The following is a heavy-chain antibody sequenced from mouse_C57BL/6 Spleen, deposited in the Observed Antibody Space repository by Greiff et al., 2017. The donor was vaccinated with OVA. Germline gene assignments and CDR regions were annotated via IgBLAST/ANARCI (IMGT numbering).Heavy chain of an antibody. Sequence: EVQLQQSGPELVKPGASVKISCKASGYTFTDYYMNWVKQSHGKSLEWIGDINPNNGGTSYNQKFKGKATLTVDKSSSTAYMELRSLTSEDSAVYYCASGVWGYSFAYWGQGTLVTVSA. V-gene: IGHV1-26*01. D-gene: IGHD2-3*01. CDR2: INPNNGGT. CDR1: GYTFTDYY. J-gene: IGHJ3*01. CDR3: ASGVWGYSFAY.